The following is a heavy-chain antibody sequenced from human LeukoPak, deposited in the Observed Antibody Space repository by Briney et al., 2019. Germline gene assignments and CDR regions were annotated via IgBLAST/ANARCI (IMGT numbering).Heavy chain of an antibody. CDR1: GFTFGDYG. J-gene: IGHJ4*02. CDR2: ISGSGGST. D-gene: IGHD2-2*01. Sequence: PGGSLRLSCAASGFTFGDYGMHWVRQRPGKGLEWVSAISGSGGSTYYADSVKGRFTISRDNSKNTLYLQMNSLRAEDTAVYYCAKSRTPRWGQGTLVTVSS. V-gene: IGHV3-23*01. CDR3: AKSRTPR.